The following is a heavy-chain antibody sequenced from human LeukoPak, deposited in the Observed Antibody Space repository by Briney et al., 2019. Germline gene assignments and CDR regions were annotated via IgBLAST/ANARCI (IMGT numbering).Heavy chain of an antibody. CDR1: GGTFSSYA. V-gene: IGHV1-69*05. Sequence: SVKVSCKASGGTFSSYAISWVRQAPGQGLEWMGGIIPIFGTANYAQKFQGRVTITTDESTSTAYMELSSLRSEDTAVYYCANESTYYDFWSGYYKDYYYYMDVWGKGTTVTVSS. D-gene: IGHD3-3*01. CDR2: IIPIFGTA. CDR3: ANESTYYDFWSGYYKDYYYYMDV. J-gene: IGHJ6*03.